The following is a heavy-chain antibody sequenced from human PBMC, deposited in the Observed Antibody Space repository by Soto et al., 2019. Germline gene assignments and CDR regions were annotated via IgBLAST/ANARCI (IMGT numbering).Heavy chain of an antibody. CDR3: ARIAESSGYHYFDY. V-gene: IGHV3-30-3*01. D-gene: IGHD6-19*01. J-gene: IGHJ4*02. CDR1: GFTFISYA. Sequence: GGSLRLSCAASGFTFISYAMHWVRQAQGKGLEWVAIISYDGGTKFYADSVKGLFTISRDNSKNTLYLQMNSLRAQDTAVYYCARIAESSGYHYFDYWGQGTLVTVSS. CDR2: ISYDGGTK.